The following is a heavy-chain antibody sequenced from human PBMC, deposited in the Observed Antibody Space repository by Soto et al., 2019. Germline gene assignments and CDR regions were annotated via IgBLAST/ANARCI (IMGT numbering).Heavy chain of an antibody. D-gene: IGHD2-15*01. CDR2: ISGSGGST. Sequence: PGGSLRLSCAAAGCTFISYGMSWVRQATGKGLEWVSAISGSGGSTYYADSVKGRFTISRDNSKNTLYVQMNSLRAEDTAVYYCAKHGEVVVATLRTNWFDPWGQGTLVTVSS. J-gene: IGHJ5*02. V-gene: IGHV3-23*01. CDR1: GCTFISYG. CDR3: AKHGEVVVATLRTNWFDP.